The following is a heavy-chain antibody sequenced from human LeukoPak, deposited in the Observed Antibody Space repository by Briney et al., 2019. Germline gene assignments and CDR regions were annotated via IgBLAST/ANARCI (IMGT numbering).Heavy chain of an antibody. CDR2: ISYTGST. J-gene: IGHJ4*02. V-gene: IGHV4-39*07. D-gene: IGHD3-22*01. CDR3: ATRGDYDLDY. CDR1: GGSISSTNYY. Sequence: PSETLSLTCTVSGGSISSTNYYWGWIRQPPGKGLEWIGSISYTGSTYYNPSLKSRVTIAVDTSKNQFSLKVTSVTAADTAVYYCATRGDYDLDYWGQGILVTVSS.